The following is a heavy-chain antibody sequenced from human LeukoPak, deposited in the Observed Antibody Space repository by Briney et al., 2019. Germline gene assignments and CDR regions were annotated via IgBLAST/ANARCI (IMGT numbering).Heavy chain of an antibody. CDR2: ISGGAIST. J-gene: IGHJ4*02. Sequence: GGSLRLSCAASGFTFSSHAMSWVRQAPGKGLEWVSGISGGAISTYYADSVKGRFTISRDNAKNSLYLQMNSLRAEDTAVYYCARGRSSYYGSGSSTPPLDYWGQGTLVTVSS. CDR1: GFTFSSHA. CDR3: ARGRSSYYGSGSSTPPLDY. V-gene: IGHV3-21*01. D-gene: IGHD3-10*01.